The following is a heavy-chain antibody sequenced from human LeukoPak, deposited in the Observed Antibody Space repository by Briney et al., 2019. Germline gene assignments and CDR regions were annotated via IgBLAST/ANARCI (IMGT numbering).Heavy chain of an antibody. CDR2: IIPILGIA. Sequence: SVKVSFKASGGTFSSYAISWVRQAPGQGLEWMGRIIPILGIANYAQKFQGRVTITADKSTSTAYMELSSLRSEDRAVYYCARDLLCSGGSCYGGDYGGQGTLVTVSS. V-gene: IGHV1-69*04. D-gene: IGHD2-15*01. CDR1: GGTFSSYA. J-gene: IGHJ4*02. CDR3: ARDLLCSGGSCYGGDY.